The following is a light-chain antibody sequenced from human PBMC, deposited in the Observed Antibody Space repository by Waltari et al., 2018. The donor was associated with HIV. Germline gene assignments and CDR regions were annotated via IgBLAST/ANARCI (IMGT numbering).Light chain of an antibody. V-gene: IGLV1-51*01. Sequence: QSVLTQPPSVSAAPGQKVTIFCSGSSSHIGNNFVSWYQQLPGTAPKLLIYDDNKRPSGIPDRFSGSKSGTSATLGISGLQTGDEADYYCGTWDSSLSAVVFGGGTKVTVL. CDR2: DDN. CDR3: GTWDSSLSAVV. CDR1: SSHIGNNF. J-gene: IGLJ2*01.